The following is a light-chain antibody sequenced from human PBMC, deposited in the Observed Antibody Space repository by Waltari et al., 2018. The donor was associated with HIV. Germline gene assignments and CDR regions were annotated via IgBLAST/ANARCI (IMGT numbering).Light chain of an antibody. CDR3: QQNYSPPYT. Sequence: DIQLTQSPSSLSASVGDRLIITCRTNHAIDGYLSWYQQKPGKAPRLLIYAASSFHTGVPSRFTGRGSGTDFTLTITSLQPEDFATYFCQQNYSPPYTFGQGTKVEI. J-gene: IGKJ2*01. V-gene: IGKV1-39*01. CDR1: HAIDGY. CDR2: AAS.